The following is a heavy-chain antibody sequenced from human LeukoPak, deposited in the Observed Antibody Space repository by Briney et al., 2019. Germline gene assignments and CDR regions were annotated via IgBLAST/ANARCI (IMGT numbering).Heavy chain of an antibody. CDR3: ERVGGGIIDY. J-gene: IGHJ4*02. D-gene: IGHD3-16*01. CDR2: SNRDGRST. V-gene: IGHV3-74*01. CDR1: GDTFSIYW. Sequence: PGGSLRLSCAASGDTFSIYWMHWVREAPGKGLAWVSRSNRDGRSTSYAGSVNGRFTNSRDNAKNTLYLQMNGLRAGDTAVYYWERVGGGIIDYWGQGTLVTVSS.